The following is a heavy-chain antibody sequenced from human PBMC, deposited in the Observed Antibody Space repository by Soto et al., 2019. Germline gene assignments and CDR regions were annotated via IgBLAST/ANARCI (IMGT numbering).Heavy chain of an antibody. D-gene: IGHD3-9*01. CDR3: ARVGDIVTGSSIDY. V-gene: IGHV3-33*01. Sequence: QVQLVESGGGVVQPGRSLRLSCAASGFTFSSYGMHWVRQAPGKGLEWVAVIWYDGSNKYYADSVEGRFTISRDNSKNTLYLQMNSLSAEDTAVYYCARVGDIVTGSSIDYWGQGTLVTVSA. CDR1: GFTFSSYG. CDR2: IWYDGSNK. J-gene: IGHJ4*02.